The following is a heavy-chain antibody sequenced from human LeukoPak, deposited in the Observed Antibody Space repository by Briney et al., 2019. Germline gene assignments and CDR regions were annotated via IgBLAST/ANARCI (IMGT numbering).Heavy chain of an antibody. CDR1: GFTFSSYW. J-gene: IGHJ4*02. Sequence: PGGSLRLSCVASGFTFSSYWMSWVRQAPGKGLEWVANIKQDGSEKYYVDSVKGRFTISRDNAKNSPYLQMNSLRAEDTAVYYCARVRLGDTAMVTGIGHYFDYWGQGTLVTVSS. CDR3: ARVRLGDTAMVTGIGHYFDY. D-gene: IGHD5-18*01. CDR2: IKQDGSEK. V-gene: IGHV3-7*01.